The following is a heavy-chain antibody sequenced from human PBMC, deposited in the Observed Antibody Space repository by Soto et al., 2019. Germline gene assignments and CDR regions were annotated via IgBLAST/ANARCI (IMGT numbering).Heavy chain of an antibody. CDR1: GDSVSINSAA. V-gene: IGHV6-1*01. J-gene: IGHJ4*02. D-gene: IGHD3-3*01. Sequence: SQTLSLTCAISGDSVSINSAAWNWIRQSPSRGLEWLGRTYYRSKWYNDYAVSVKSRITINPDTSKNQFSLQLNSVTPEDTAVYYCARDPSITIFGVVIMASFDYWGQGTLVTVSS. CDR2: TYYRSKWYN. CDR3: ARDPSITIFGVVIMASFDY.